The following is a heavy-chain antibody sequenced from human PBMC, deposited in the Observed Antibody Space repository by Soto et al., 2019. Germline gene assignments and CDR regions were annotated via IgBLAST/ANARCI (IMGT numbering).Heavy chain of an antibody. CDR1: GFSISSYY. V-gene: IGHV4-59*08. CDR2: IYYSGGT. Sequence: ETLSLTCTASGFSISSYYWSWIRQPPGKGLEWVGYIYYSGGTNYNPSLKRRVTISVDTSKNQFSLKLSSVTAADTAVYYCARSVVPAAITRPYYYHYMDVWGKGTTVNLSS. J-gene: IGHJ6*03. D-gene: IGHD2-2*02. CDR3: ARSVVPAAITRPYYYHYMDV.